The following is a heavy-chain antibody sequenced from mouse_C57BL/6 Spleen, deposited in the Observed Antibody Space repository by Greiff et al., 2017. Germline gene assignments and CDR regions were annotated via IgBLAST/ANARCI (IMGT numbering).Heavy chain of an antibody. Sequence: EVQLQESGPGLVKPSQSLSLTCSVTGYSITSGYYWNWIRQFPGNKLEWMGYISYDGSNNYNPSLKNRISITRDTSKNQFFLKLNSVTTEDTATYYCARDIYDGYYGAMDYWGQGTSVTVSS. CDR2: ISYDGSN. J-gene: IGHJ4*01. CDR1: GYSITSGYY. CDR3: ARDIYDGYYGAMDY. D-gene: IGHD2-3*01. V-gene: IGHV3-6*01.